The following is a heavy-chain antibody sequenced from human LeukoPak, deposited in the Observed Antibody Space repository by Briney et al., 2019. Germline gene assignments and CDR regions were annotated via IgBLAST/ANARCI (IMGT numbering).Heavy chain of an antibody. V-gene: IGHV5-51*01. D-gene: IGHD3-10*01. CDR2: IYPGDSYT. J-gene: IGHJ4*02. CDR1: GYSFTSYW. CDR3: ARTRSGGYYNPYYFDS. Sequence: PGESLKISCKGSGYSFTSYWIGWVRQMPGKGLEWMGIIYPGDSYTNYSPSFRGHVTISSDMSVSTAYLQWSSLQASDTAIYYCARTRSGGYYNPYYFDSWGQGTLVAVSS.